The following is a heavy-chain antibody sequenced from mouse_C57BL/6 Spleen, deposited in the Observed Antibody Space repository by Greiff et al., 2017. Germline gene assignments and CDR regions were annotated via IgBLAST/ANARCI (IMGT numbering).Heavy chain of an antibody. CDR2: IDPSDSYT. CDR1: GYTFTSYW. Sequence: QVQLQQPGAELVMPGASVKLSCKASGYTFTSYWMHWVKQRPGQGLEWIGEIDPSDSYTNYNQQFKGKSTLTVAKSSSTAYMQLSSLTSEDSAVYYGARSGTGTLVDYWGQGTTLTVSS. J-gene: IGHJ2*01. CDR3: ARSGTGTLVDY. D-gene: IGHD4-1*01. V-gene: IGHV1-69*01.